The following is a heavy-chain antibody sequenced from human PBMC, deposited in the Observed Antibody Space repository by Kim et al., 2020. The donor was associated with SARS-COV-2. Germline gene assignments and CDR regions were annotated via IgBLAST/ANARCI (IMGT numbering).Heavy chain of an antibody. D-gene: IGHD1-20*01. CDR1: GFTFSDYD. V-gene: IGHV3-33*03. CDR3: AKDCADGVTD. J-gene: IGHJ1*01. Sequence: GGSLRLSCAASGFTFSDYDMSWVRQAPGKGLEWVSVICSGGSEKNYADSVQGRFTISRDNSKNTLYLQMNSLRADDTAVYYCAKDCADGVTDWGQGTLVTVSS. CDR2: ICSGGSEK.